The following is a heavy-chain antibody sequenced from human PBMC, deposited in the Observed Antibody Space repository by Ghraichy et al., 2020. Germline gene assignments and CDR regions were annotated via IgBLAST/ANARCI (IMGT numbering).Heavy chain of an antibody. CDR3: ARHRYNWNYDDY. V-gene: IGHV3-74*01. CDR1: GFTFSSYW. Sequence: GGSLRLSCAASGFTFSSYWMHWVRQAPGKGLVWVSRINSDGSSTSYADSVKGRFTISRDNAKNTLYLQMNSLRAEDTAVYYCARHRYNWNYDDYWGQGTLVTVSS. CDR2: INSDGSST. D-gene: IGHD1-20*01. J-gene: IGHJ4*02.